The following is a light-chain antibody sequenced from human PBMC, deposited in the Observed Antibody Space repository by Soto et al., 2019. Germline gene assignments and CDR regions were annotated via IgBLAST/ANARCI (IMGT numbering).Light chain of an antibody. J-gene: IGKJ1*01. V-gene: IGKV1-5*03. CDR1: QSISSW. Sequence: DFQMSQSTYTLSASVGDSVTITCRASQSISSWLAWYQQKPGKAPKLLIYKASSLESGVPSRFSGSGSGTEFTLTISSLQHDDFATYYCQQYNSYSTWTFGQGTRWIS. CDR2: KAS. CDR3: QQYNSYSTWT.